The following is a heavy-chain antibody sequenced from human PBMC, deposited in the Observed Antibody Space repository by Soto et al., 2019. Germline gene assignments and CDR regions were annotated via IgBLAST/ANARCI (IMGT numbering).Heavy chain of an antibody. Sequence: GESLKISCKGSGYSFTSYWIDWVRQMPGQGLEWMGRIDPGDSDTRYSPSFQGQVTISADKSISTAYLQWSSLKASDTAMYYCAGGGVRGVITRTRDYYGMDVWGQGTTVTVSS. D-gene: IGHD3-10*01. CDR3: AGGGVRGVITRTRDYYGMDV. J-gene: IGHJ6*02. CDR1: GYSFTSYW. CDR2: IDPGDSDT. V-gene: IGHV5-51*01.